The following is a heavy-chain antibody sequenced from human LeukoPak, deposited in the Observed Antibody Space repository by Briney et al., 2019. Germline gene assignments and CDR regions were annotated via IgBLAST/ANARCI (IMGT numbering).Heavy chain of an antibody. J-gene: IGHJ6*03. CDR2: IYHSGST. CDR1: GGSISSSNW. Sequence: SETLSLTCAVSGGSISSSNWWSWVRQPPGKGLEWIGEIYHSGSTNYNPSLKSRVTISVDTSKNQFSLKLSSVTAADTAVYYCARTTEAHSWRTRYYDYYMDVWGKGTTVTVSS. D-gene: IGHD6-13*01. CDR3: ARTTEAHSWRTRYYDYYMDV. V-gene: IGHV4-4*02.